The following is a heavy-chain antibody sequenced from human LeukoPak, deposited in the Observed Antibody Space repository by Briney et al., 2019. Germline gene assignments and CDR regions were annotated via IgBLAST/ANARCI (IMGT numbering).Heavy chain of an antibody. V-gene: IGHV3-23*01. D-gene: IGHD6-19*01. CDR2: ISGSGGST. CDR1: GFTFSSYA. J-gene: IGHJ5*02. Sequence: GSLRLSCAASGFTFSSYAMSWVRQAPGKGLEWVSAISGSGGSTYYADSVKGRFTISRDNSKNTLYLQMNSLRAEDTAVYYCAKAPAIAVAGANWFDPWGQGTLVTVSS. CDR3: AKAPAIAVAGANWFDP.